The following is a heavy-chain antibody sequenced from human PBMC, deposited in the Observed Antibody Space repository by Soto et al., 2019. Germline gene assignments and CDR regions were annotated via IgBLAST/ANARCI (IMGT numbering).Heavy chain of an antibody. J-gene: IGHJ4*02. Sequence: EVQLVESGGGLVQPGGSLRLSCAASGFTFSSYWMNWVRQAPGKGLEWVANIKQDGTEKHYVDSVKDRFTISRDNAKSSLQLPLNSLRADDTSVYYCAGCNGWFIVDWGKGTLVTVSS. CDR2: IKQDGTEK. D-gene: IGHD6-19*01. V-gene: IGHV3-7*02. CDR3: AGCNGWFIVD. CDR1: GFTFSSYW.